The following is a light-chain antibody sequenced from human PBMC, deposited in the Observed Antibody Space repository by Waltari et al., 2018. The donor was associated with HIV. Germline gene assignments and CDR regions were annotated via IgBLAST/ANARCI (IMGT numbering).Light chain of an antibody. CDR1: RTILFDSNNKNY. Sequence: DIVMSQSPDSLPVSLGERATINCKSSRTILFDSNNKNYLAWYQQKPGQPPKVLIYWSSTRESGVPYRFSGSGSGTDFTLTISLLQPEDVAVYYCQQYFSTPPTFGQGTRVGI. CDR2: WSS. J-gene: IGKJ1*01. V-gene: IGKV4-1*01. CDR3: QQYFSTPPT.